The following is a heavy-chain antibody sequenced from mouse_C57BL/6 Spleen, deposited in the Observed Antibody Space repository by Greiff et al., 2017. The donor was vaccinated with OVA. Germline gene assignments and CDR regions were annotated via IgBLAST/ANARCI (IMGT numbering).Heavy chain of an antibody. J-gene: IGHJ3*01. V-gene: IGHV1-76*01. D-gene: IGHD3-2*02. CDR2: IYPGSGNT. CDR3: ARLDSSGYAWFAY. CDR1: GYTFTDYY. Sequence: QVQLQQSGAELVRPGASVKLSCKASGYTFTDYYINWVKQRPGQGLEWIARIYPGSGNTYYNEKFKGKATLTAEKSSSTAYMQLSSLTSEDSAVYFCARLDSSGYAWFAYWGQGTLVTVSA.